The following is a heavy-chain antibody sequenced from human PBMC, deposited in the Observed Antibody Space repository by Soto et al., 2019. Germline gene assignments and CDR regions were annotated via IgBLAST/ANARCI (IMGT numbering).Heavy chain of an antibody. CDR1: GFTFSAYA. CDR3: AKAFYSNYALDY. V-gene: IGHV3-23*05. J-gene: IGHJ4*02. Sequence: GGSLRLSCSASGFTFSAYAMSWVRQAPGKGLQWVSGVGGSDTDKHYADSVRGRFTVSRDNSKNTLYLQMNSLRAEDTAVYYCAKAFYSNYALDYWGQGTLVTVSS. CDR2: VGGSDTDK. D-gene: IGHD4-4*01.